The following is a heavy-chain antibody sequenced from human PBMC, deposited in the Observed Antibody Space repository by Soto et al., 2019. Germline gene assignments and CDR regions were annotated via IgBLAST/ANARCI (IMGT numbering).Heavy chain of an antibody. Sequence: GGSLRLSCATSGFTFSSYPIHWVRQAPGKGPVWVSRITEDGSGTTYADSVKGRFTVTRDNAKNTMYLQMSGLGAADTAVYYCAKGRKGYTSSWSVDWGQGTLVTVSS. CDR2: ITEDGSGT. CDR3: AKGRKGYTSSWSVD. V-gene: IGHV3-74*01. D-gene: IGHD6-13*01. CDR1: GFTFSSYP. J-gene: IGHJ4*02.